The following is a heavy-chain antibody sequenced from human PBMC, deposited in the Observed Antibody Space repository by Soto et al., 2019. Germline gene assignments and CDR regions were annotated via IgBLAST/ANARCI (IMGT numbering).Heavy chain of an antibody. V-gene: IGHV3-7*01. CDR1: GFTFSSYW. Sequence: GGSLRLSCAASGFTFSSYWMSWVRQAPGKGLEWVANIKQDGSEKYYVDSVKGRFTISRDNAKNSLYLQMNSLRAEDTAVYYCARDSGTSSTPTELYYYYYYYMDVWGKGTTVTVSS. CDR3: ARDSGTSSTPTELYYYYYYYMDV. D-gene: IGHD2-2*01. J-gene: IGHJ6*03. CDR2: IKQDGSEK.